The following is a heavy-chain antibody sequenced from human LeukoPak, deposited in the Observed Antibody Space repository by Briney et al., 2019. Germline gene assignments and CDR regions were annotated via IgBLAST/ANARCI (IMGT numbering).Heavy chain of an antibody. Sequence: GGSLRLSCAASGFTFGDYAMHWVRQAPGKGLEWVSGITWNRDNIGYGDSVKGRLTISRDNVKSVLYLQMTSLRPEDTALYYCAKDLSSAITSALVLDVWGQGTTVIVSS. CDR2: ITWNRDNI. J-gene: IGHJ6*02. V-gene: IGHV3-9*01. D-gene: IGHD3-22*01. CDR3: AKDLSSAITSALVLDV. CDR1: GFTFGDYA.